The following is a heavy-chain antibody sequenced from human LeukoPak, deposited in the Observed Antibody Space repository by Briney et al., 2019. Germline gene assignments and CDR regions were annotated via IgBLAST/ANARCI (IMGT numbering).Heavy chain of an antibody. D-gene: IGHD2-15*01. CDR3: ARQMVVAANLYGFDY. J-gene: IGHJ4*02. V-gene: IGHV1-2*02. CDR2: INPNSGGT. Sequence: ASVTVSCKASGYTFTGYYMHWVRRAPGQGLEWMGWINPNSGGTNYAQKFQGRVTMTRDTSISTAYMELSRLRSDDTAVYYCARQMVVAANLYGFDYWGQGTLVTVSS. CDR1: GYTFTGYY.